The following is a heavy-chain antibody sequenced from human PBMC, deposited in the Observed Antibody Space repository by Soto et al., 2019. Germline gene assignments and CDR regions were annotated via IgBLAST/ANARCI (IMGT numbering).Heavy chain of an antibody. Sequence: EVQLVESGGGLVQPGGSLRLSCAASGFTFSSYEMNWVRQAPGKGLEWVSYISSSGSTIYYADSVKGRFTISRDNSKNTLYLQMNSLRAEDTAVYYCAREAIAAAGASFDYWGQGTLVTVSS. CDR3: AREAIAAAGASFDY. CDR1: GFTFSSYE. CDR2: ISSSGSTI. V-gene: IGHV3-48*03. J-gene: IGHJ4*02. D-gene: IGHD6-13*01.